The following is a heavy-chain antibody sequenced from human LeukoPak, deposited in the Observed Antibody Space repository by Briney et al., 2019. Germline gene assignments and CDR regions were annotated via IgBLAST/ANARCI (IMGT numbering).Heavy chain of an antibody. CDR2: ISGEGEST. CDR1: GVTLRNYA. V-gene: IGHV3-23*01. J-gene: IGHJ4*02. Sequence: PGGSLTLSCAASGVTLRNYAMTWIRQAPGKGLQWVSVISGEGESTYYADSVRDRFTISRDNSKNTMYLQMNNLRAEDTGIYYCAKDRDCSSTGCYVFANWDQGTMVTVSS. CDR3: AKDRDCSSTGCYVFAN. D-gene: IGHD2-2*01.